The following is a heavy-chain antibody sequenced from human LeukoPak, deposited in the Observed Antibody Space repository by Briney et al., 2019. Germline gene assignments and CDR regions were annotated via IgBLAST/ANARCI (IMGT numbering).Heavy chain of an antibody. CDR1: GYTFTGYY. CDR3: ARDKITMIVVADLEGRGYFDY. CDR2: INPNSGGT. Sequence: GASVTVSCKASGYTFTGYYMHWVRQAPGQGLEWMGWINPNSGGTNYAQKFQGRVTMTRDTSISTAYMELSRLRSDDTAVYYCARDKITMIVVADLEGRGYFDYWGQGTLVTVSS. J-gene: IGHJ4*02. D-gene: IGHD3-22*01. V-gene: IGHV1-2*02.